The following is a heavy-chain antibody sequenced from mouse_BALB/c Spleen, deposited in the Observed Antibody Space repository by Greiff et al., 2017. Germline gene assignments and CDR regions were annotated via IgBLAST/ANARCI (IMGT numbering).Heavy chain of an antibody. CDR1: GFTFSSYT. D-gene: IGHD2-4*01. CDR2: ISNGGGST. J-gene: IGHJ2*01. Sequence: EVMLVESGGGLVQPGGSLKLSCAASGFTFSSYTMSWVRQTPEKRLEWVAYISNGGGSTYYPDTVKGRFTISRDNAKNTLYLQMSSLKSEDTAMYYCARHGGLRDYFDYWGQGTTLTVSS. CDR3: ARHGGLRDYFDY. V-gene: IGHV5-12-2*01.